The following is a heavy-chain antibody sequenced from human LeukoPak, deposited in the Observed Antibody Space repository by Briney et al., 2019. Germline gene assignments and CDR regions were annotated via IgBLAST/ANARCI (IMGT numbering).Heavy chain of an antibody. J-gene: IGHJ3*02. CDR3: ARDAYYYDSSGYYYSDAFDI. CDR2: ISAYNGNT. D-gene: IGHD3-22*01. Sequence: ASVKVSCKASGYTFTSYGISWVRQAPGQGLEWMGWISAYNGNTNYAQKLQGRVTMTTDTSTSTAYMELRSLRSDDTAVYYCARDAYYYDSSGYYYSDAFDIWGQGTMVTVSS. V-gene: IGHV1-18*01. CDR1: GYTFTSYG.